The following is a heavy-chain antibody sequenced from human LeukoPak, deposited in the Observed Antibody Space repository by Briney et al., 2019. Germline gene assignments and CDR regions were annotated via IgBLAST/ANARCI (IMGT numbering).Heavy chain of an antibody. CDR3: ATTEFLDH. D-gene: IGHD3-10*01. CDR2: ISNSSNTI. J-gene: IGHJ4*02. CDR1: GFTFSTYS. V-gene: IGHV3-48*01. Sequence: GSLRLSCAASGFTFSTYSMNWVRQAPGKGLEWISYISNSSNTIYYADSVKGRFTIPRDNAKNSLFLQMNSLRVEDTAVYYCATTEFLDHWGQGTLVTVSS.